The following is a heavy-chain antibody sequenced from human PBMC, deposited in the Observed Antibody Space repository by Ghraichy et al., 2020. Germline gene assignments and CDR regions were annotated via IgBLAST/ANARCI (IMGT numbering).Heavy chain of an antibody. D-gene: IGHD4-23*01. J-gene: IGHJ6*02. CDR2: ISGSGGST. CDR1: GFTFSSYA. V-gene: IGHV3-23*01. Sequence: GSLRLSCAASGFTFSSYAMSWVRQAPGKGLEWVSAISGSGGSTYYADSVKGRFTISRDNSKNSLYLQMNSLRAEDTAVYYCAKTYGGNNYYYYYGMDVWGQGTTVTVSS. CDR3: AKTYGGNNYYYYYGMDV.